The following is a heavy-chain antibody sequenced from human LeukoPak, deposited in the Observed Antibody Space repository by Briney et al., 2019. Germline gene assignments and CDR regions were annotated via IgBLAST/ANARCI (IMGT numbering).Heavy chain of an antibody. Sequence: GGSLRLSCAASGFTFSSYAMHWVRQTPGKGLEWVAVISNDGNNKYYADSVKGRFTISRDNSKNTLYLRMNSLRVEDTAVYYCARDPVSTGLRVNSDYWGQGTLVTVSS. D-gene: IGHD3-3*01. J-gene: IGHJ4*01. CDR1: GFTFSSYA. CDR3: ARDPVSTGLRVNSDY. V-gene: IGHV3-30-3*01. CDR2: ISNDGNNK.